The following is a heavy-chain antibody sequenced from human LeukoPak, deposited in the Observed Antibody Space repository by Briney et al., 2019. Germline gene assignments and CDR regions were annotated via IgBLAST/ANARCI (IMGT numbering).Heavy chain of an antibody. CDR2: IYTSGST. J-gene: IGHJ5*02. CDR1: GGSISSYY. CDR3: ARELVAAAGTYWFDP. Sequence: SETLSLTCTVSGGSISSYYWSWIRQPAGKGLEWIGRIYTSGSTNYNPSLKSRVTISVDTSKNQFSLKLSSVTAADTAVYYCARELVAAAGTYWFDPWGQGTLVTVSS. V-gene: IGHV4-4*07. D-gene: IGHD6-13*01.